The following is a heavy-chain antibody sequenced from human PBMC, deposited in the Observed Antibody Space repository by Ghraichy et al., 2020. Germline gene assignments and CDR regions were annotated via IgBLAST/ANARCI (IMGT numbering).Heavy chain of an antibody. Sequence: GGSLRLSCAASGFTFSSYGMHWVRQAPGKGLEWVAVISYDGSNKYYADSVKGRFTISRDNSKNTLYLQMNSLRAEDTAVYYCAKEALTTVNGMDVWGQGTTVTVSS. D-gene: IGHD4-11*01. V-gene: IGHV3-30*18. CDR3: AKEALTTVNGMDV. CDR1: GFTFSSYG. CDR2: ISYDGSNK. J-gene: IGHJ6*02.